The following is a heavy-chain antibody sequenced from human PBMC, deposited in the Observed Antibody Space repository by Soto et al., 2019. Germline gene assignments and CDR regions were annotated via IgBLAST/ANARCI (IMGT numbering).Heavy chain of an antibody. CDR3: ARRGYNWNSGGVYSYYGMDV. Sequence: QVQLVQSGAEVKKPGASVKVSCKASGYTFTGYYMHWVRQAPGQGLEWMGWINPNSGDTDYAQKYQGRATTTRESYSSTAYMVLGRLRSDDTAGYYCARRGYNWNSGGVYSYYGMDVWGQGTTVTVSS. J-gene: IGHJ6*02. CDR2: INPNSGDT. CDR1: GYTFTGYY. D-gene: IGHD1-7*01. V-gene: IGHV1-2*02.